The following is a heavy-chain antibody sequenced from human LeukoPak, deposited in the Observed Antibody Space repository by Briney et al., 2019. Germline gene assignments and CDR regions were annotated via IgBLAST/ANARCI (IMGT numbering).Heavy chain of an antibody. CDR1: GGTFSRYA. CDR3: ARVGPYNWFDP. CDR2: IIPIFGTA. Sequence: GASVKVSCEPSGGTFSRYAISWVRQAPGQGLEWMGGIIPIFGTANYAQKFQGRVTITADESTSTAYMELSSLRSEDTAVYYCARVGPYNWFDPWGQGTLVTVSS. V-gene: IGHV1-69*13. J-gene: IGHJ5*02.